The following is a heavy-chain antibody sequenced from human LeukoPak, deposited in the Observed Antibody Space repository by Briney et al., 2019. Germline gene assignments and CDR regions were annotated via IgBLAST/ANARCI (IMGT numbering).Heavy chain of an antibody. CDR3: AKDRSIGTYYTFDH. D-gene: IGHD1-26*01. J-gene: IGHJ4*02. CDR1: GFTFSSYA. V-gene: IGHV3-23*01. Sequence: GGSLRLSCAASGFTFSSYAMSWVRQAPGKGLEWVSAISGSGGSTYYADSVKGRFTVSGDNSKNTLYLQMSSLTAADTAVYYCAKDRSIGTYYTFDHWGQGTLVTVSS. CDR2: ISGSGGST.